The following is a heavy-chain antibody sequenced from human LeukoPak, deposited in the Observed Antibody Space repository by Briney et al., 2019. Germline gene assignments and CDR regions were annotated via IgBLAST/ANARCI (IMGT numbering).Heavy chain of an antibody. D-gene: IGHD3-10*01. J-gene: IGHJ4*02. CDR3: ARGPPDYYGSGSTDY. CDR2: INHSGST. CDR1: GGSFSGYY. V-gene: IGHV4-34*01. Sequence: PSETLSLTCAVYGGSFSGYYWSWIRQPPGKGLEWIGEINHSGSTNYNPSLKSRVTISEDTSKNQFSLKLSSVTAADTAVYYCARGPPDYYGSGSTDYWGQGTLVTVSS.